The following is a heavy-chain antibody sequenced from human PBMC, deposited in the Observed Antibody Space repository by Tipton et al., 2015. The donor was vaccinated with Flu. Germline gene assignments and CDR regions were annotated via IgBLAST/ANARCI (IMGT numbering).Heavy chain of an antibody. V-gene: IGHV3-7*01. D-gene: IGHD1-14*01. CDR2: IKQDGSEK. Sequence: SLRLSCAASGFPFSNYWMSWIRQAPGKGLEWVAHIKQDGSEKYYVDSVKGRFTISRDNAENSLYLQMNSLRAEDTAVYYCAGGSVGTQGYWGQGALVIVSS. CDR1: GFPFSNYW. CDR3: AGGSVGTQGY. J-gene: IGHJ4*02.